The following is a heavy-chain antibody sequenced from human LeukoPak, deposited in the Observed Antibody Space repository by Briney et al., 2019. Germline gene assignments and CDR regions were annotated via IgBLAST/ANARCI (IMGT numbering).Heavy chain of an antibody. CDR2: INDSGSI. J-gene: IGHJ4*02. CDR3: ARRQVTARYDY. Sequence: SETLSLTCTVSGGSISSSSYYWGWIRQPPGKGLEWIAEINDSGSIHYNPSLKSRVTILGDTSKNQFSLKLSSVTAADTAVYYCARRQVTARYDYWGQGTLVTVSS. V-gene: IGHV4-39*01. D-gene: IGHD2-21*02. CDR1: GGSISSSSYY.